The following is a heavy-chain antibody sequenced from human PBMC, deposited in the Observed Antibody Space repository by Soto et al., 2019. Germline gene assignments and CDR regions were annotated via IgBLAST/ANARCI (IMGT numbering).Heavy chain of an antibody. J-gene: IGHJ6*02. CDR3: ARLGGGRNYYGSGSYYPNDLHYHYYGLAV. D-gene: IGHD3-10*01. CDR2: IYYSGST. Sequence: SETLSLTCTVSSDSISSSSYYWGWIRQPPGKGLEWIGSIYYSGSTYYNPSLKSRVTISVDTPKNQFSLKLSSVTAADTAVYYCARLGGGRNYYGSGSYYPNDLHYHYYGLAVWGQGTSVTVSS. CDR1: SDSISSSSYY. V-gene: IGHV4-39*01.